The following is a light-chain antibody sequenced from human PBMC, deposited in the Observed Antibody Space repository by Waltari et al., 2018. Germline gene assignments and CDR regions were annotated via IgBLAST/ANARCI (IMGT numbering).Light chain of an antibody. V-gene: IGKV1-5*03. Sequence: DIQMTQSPSTLSASVVDTVTITCRASQTVSAWLAWYQQKPGNAPKLLIYKASNLKSGVPSRFSGSGSGTEFTLTISSLQPDDFATYYCQHYNNYSGTFGQGTRVELK. CDR1: QTVSAW. CDR2: KAS. J-gene: IGKJ1*01. CDR3: QHYNNYSGT.